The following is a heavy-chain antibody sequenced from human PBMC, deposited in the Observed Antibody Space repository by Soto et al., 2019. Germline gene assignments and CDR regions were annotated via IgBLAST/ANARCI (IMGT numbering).Heavy chain of an antibody. CDR1: GCTCSNYA. J-gene: IGHJ4*02. D-gene: IGHD2-15*01. Sequence: EVQLLESGGGLLQPGGSLRLSCTASGCTCSNYAMSWVRQAPGKGLEWVSTFSSGGGGTYYADSVKGRFTISRDNSKNPLSLQMTSLRAEDTAVYYCTKANRYCSGANCFTFDYWGLGTLVTVSS. CDR3: TKANRYCSGANCFTFDY. CDR2: FSSGGGGT. V-gene: IGHV3-23*01.